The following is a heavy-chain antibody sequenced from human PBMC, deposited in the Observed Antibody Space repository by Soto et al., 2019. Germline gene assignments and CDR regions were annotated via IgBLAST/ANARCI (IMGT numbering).Heavy chain of an antibody. CDR1: GLSISTHGSY. D-gene: IGHD5-12*01. Sequence: SETLSLTCTVSGLSISTHGSYWSRILQHPGKGLEWIGYIYYSGSTYYNPSLKSRVTISVDTSKNQFSLKLSSVTAADTAVYYCARPGYSGYEKDAFDIWGQGTMVT. CDR2: IYYSGST. CDR3: ARPGYSGYEKDAFDI. V-gene: IGHV4-31*03. J-gene: IGHJ3*02.